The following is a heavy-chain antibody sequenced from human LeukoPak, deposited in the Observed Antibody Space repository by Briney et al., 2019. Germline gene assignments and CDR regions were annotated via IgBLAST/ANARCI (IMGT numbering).Heavy chain of an antibody. D-gene: IGHD3-22*01. CDR1: GHSVYNYW. CDR2: IYPGDSDT. Sequence: GESLKISCKVSGHSVYNYWIGWVRQMPGKGLEWMGIIYPGDSDTRYSPSFQGQATISADKSITTAYLQWSSLKASDTAIYYCARLNYYDSSGSKFDPWGQGTLVTVSS. J-gene: IGHJ5*02. V-gene: IGHV5-51*01. CDR3: ARLNYYDSSGSKFDP.